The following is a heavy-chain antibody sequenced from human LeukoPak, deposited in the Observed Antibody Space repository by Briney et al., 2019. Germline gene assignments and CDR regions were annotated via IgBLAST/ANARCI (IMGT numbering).Heavy chain of an antibody. J-gene: IGHJ4*02. Sequence: SVKVSCKASGGTFSKYAITWVRQAPGQGLEWMGRIIPNLGTTYYAQKFQGRITITTDESSSTAYMELSSLRSEDTAVYYCAREGCSSAACYGIDLDYWGQGTLVTVSS. CDR1: GGTFSKYA. CDR3: AREGCSSAACYGIDLDY. CDR2: IIPNLGTT. D-gene: IGHD2-2*01. V-gene: IGHV1-69*11.